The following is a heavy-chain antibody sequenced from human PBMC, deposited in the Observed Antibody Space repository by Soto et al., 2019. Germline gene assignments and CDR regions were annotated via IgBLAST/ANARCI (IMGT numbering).Heavy chain of an antibody. Sequence: QVQLQESGPGLVKPSETLSLTCTVSGGSISSYYWSWIRQPPGKGLEWIGYIYYSGSTNYNPSLKRRVTIPVDTAKNQCSRKLSSVTAADTAVYYGARRGSSAELRGYYYYYYMDVWGKGTTVTVSS. J-gene: IGHJ6*03. D-gene: IGHD6-6*01. CDR2: IYYSGST. V-gene: IGHV4-59*08. CDR3: ARRGSSAELRGYYYYYYMDV. CDR1: GGSISSYY.